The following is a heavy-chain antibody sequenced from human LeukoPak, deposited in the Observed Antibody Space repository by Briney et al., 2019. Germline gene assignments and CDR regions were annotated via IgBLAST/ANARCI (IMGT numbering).Heavy chain of an antibody. V-gene: IGHV1-3*01. CDR2: INAGNGNT. CDR3: ARDDAYTSTFWDY. J-gene: IGHJ4*02. D-gene: IGHD6-13*01. Sequence: GASVKLSCKASGYTFSDYAMHWVRQAPGQRLEWMGWINAGNGNTRYSQKFQGRVTITRDTSASTAYMELSGLRSEDTAVYYCARDDAYTSTFWDYWGQGTLVTVSS. CDR1: GYTFSDYA.